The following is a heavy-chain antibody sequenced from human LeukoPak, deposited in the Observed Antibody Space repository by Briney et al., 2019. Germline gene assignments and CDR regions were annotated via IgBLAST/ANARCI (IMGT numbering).Heavy chain of an antibody. J-gene: IGHJ6*04. Sequence: SVKVSCKASEGTFSDYALNWVRQAPGQGLEWMGVFIPILAAANSTQKFQGRVTITADISTNTVYMELSSLRSEDTAVYFCAGIPVFGVVLHQEPVWGKGTTVAVSS. CDR3: AGIPVFGVVLHQEPV. D-gene: IGHD3-3*01. CDR2: FIPILAAA. CDR1: EGTFSDYA. V-gene: IGHV1-69*10.